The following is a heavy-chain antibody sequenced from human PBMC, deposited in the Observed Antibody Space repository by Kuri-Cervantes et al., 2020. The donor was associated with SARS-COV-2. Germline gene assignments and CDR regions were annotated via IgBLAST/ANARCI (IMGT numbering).Heavy chain of an antibody. CDR2: IYSGGST. CDR3: AKSNPHSDYSFDY. V-gene: IGHV3-53*05. D-gene: IGHD3-3*01. J-gene: IGHJ4*02. CDR1: GFTVSSNY. Sequence: GESLKISCAASGFTVSSNYMSWVRQAPGKGLEWVSVIYSGGSTYYADSVKGRFTVSRDNSKNTLYLQMNSLTTEDTAVHYCAKSNPHSDYSFDYWGQGTLVTVSS.